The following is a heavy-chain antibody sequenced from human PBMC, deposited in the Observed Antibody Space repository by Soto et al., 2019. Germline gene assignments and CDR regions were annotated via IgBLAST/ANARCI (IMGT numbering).Heavy chain of an antibody. D-gene: IGHD3-3*01. V-gene: IGHV4-34*01. Sequence: PSETLSLTCAVYGGSFSGYYWSWIRQPPGKGLEWIGEINHSGSTNYNPSLKSRVTISVDTSKNQFSLKLSSVTAADTAVYYCARERENTIFGVVIIPNDAFDIWGQGTIVTVSS. CDR2: INHSGST. J-gene: IGHJ3*02. CDR3: ARERENTIFGVVIIPNDAFDI. CDR1: GGSFSGYY.